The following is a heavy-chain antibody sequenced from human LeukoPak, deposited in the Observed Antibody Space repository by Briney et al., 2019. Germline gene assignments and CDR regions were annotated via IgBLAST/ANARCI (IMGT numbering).Heavy chain of an antibody. CDR1: GGSISSGSYY. Sequence: SQTLPLTCTVSGGSISSGSYYWSWIRQPAGKGLEWIGRIYTSGSTNYNPSLKSRVTMSVDTSKNQFSLKLSSVTAADTAVYYCARVGSSSYDYWGQGTLVTVSS. CDR2: IYTSGST. CDR3: ARVGSSSYDY. D-gene: IGHD6-6*01. J-gene: IGHJ4*02. V-gene: IGHV4-61*02.